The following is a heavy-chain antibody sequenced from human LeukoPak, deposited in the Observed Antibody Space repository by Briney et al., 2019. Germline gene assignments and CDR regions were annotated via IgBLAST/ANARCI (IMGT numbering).Heavy chain of an antibody. CDR1: GYTLTELS. CDR3: ATAPRTYYYDSSGSSPFDY. Sequence: ASVKVSCKVSGYTLTELSMHWVRQAPGKWLEWMGGFDPEDGETIYAQKFQGRVTMTEDTSTDTAYMELSSLRSEDTAVYYCATAPRTYYYDSSGSSPFDYWGQGTLVTVSS. D-gene: IGHD3-22*01. CDR2: FDPEDGET. J-gene: IGHJ4*02. V-gene: IGHV1-24*01.